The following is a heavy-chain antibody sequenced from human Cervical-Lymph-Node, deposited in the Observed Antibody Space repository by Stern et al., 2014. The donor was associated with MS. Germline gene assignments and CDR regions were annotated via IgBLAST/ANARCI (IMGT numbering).Heavy chain of an antibody. V-gene: IGHV3-48*01. CDR3: AKATRGTTNNPHQVTPDN. Sequence: DQLVQSGGGLVHPGGSLRLSCAASGFTFRDFSMNWVRQAPGEGLEWVSYISGGGSTIYYADSVKGRFTISRDNARNSLYLEMNSLRPADTAVYYCAKATRGTTNNPHQVTPDNWGQGTLVMVSA. CDR2: ISGGGSTI. J-gene: IGHJ4*02. CDR1: GFTFRDFS. D-gene: IGHD2/OR15-2a*01.